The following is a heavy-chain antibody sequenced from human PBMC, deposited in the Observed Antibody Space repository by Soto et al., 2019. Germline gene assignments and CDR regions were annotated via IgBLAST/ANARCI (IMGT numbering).Heavy chain of an antibody. CDR2: ISWNSGSI. V-gene: IGHV3-9*01. D-gene: IGHD5-18*01. CDR1: GFTFEDYG. CDR3: ARDTGPNGYNYYYFGMDV. Sequence: SLRLSCATSGFTFEDYGMHWVRQAPGKGLEWVSGISWNSGSIDYADSVKGRFTISRDNSKNTLYLQMNSLRAEDTAVYYCARDTGPNGYNYYYFGMDVWGQGTTVTVSS. J-gene: IGHJ6*02.